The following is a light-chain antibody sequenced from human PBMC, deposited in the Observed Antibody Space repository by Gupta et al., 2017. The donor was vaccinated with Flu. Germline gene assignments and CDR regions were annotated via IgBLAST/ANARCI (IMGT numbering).Light chain of an antibody. J-gene: IGLJ3*02. CDR3: GTWDSSLSAWV. V-gene: IGLV1-51*02. CDR1: SSNIGNNY. CDR2: ENN. Sequence: SSSNIGNNYVSWYQQVPGTAPKLLIYENNKRPSGIPDRFSGSKSGTSATLGITGLQTGDEADYYCGTWDSSLSAWVFGGRTKLTVL.